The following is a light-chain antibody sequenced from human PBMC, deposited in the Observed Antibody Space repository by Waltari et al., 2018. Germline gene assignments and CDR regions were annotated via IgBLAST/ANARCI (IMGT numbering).Light chain of an antibody. J-gene: IGLJ3*02. V-gene: IGLV2-14*01. CDR2: EVI. Sequence: QSALTQPASVSGSPGQSITISCTGTSNDVGVDNYGSWYQQYPGKAPKTIIYEVINRPSGVSNRFSGSKSGNTASLTISGLQSEDEADYYCCSYTITSTVVFGGGTKLTVL. CDR1: SNDVGVDNY. CDR3: CSYTITSTVV.